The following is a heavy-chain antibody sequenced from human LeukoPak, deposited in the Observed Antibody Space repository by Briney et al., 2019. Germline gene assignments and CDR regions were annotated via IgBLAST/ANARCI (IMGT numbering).Heavy chain of an antibody. CDR1: GFTFSSYT. CDR3: AKVMDRDIVATIRLGSQYYFDY. Sequence: GGSLRLSCAASGFTFSSYTMNWVRQAPGKGLEWVSSISTSSIYIYYADSVKGRFTISRDNSKNTLYLQLNSLRAEDTAVYYCAKVMDRDIVATIRLGSQYYFDYWGQGTLVTVSS. V-gene: IGHV3-21*01. J-gene: IGHJ4*02. CDR2: ISTSSIYI. D-gene: IGHD5-12*01.